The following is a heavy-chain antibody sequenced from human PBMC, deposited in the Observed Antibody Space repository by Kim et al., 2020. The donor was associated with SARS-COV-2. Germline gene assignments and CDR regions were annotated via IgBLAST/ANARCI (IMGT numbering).Heavy chain of an antibody. Sequence: SVKVSCKASGGTFSSYAIIWERQARGKDREVLGGLIPMYGTAISAPKFQGRVTINANESTSTAYMELSSLRSEDTAVYYCARSYGSGSYILPGDIWGQGTMVPVSS. D-gene: IGHD3-10*01. V-gene: IGHV1-69*13. J-gene: IGHJ3*02. CDR1: GGTFSSYA. CDR3: ARSYGSGSYILPGDI. CDR2: LIPMYGTA.